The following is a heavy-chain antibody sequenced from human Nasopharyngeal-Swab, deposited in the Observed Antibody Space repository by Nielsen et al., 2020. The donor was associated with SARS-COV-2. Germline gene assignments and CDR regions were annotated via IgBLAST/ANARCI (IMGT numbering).Heavy chain of an antibody. J-gene: IGHJ3*02. D-gene: IGHD6-13*01. CDR3: ARLPMRAASGRGAFDI. Sequence: GESLKISCKASGYNFATYWIGWVRQMPGEGLRWMGLIYPGDSDTRYSPSLQGQVTISADRSITTAYLQWSSPKASDTAMYYCARLPMRAASGRGAFDIWGQGTMVTVSS. CDR2: IYPGDSDT. V-gene: IGHV5-51*01. CDR1: GYNFATYW.